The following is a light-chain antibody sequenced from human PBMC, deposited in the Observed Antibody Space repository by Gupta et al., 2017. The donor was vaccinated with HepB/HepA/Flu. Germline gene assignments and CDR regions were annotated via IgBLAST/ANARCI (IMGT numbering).Light chain of an antibody. J-gene: IGKJ4*01. Sequence: EIVLTSSPVTLSLSPGDTATLSCRANETISNNLAWYQKKPGQPPRLLMYDASVTATGVPARISGSGSGTDFSLIISSLEAGDFAVYYCQQRSLWPPTFGGGTRVEIK. CDR2: DAS. CDR1: ETISNN. V-gene: IGKV3-11*01. CDR3: QQRSLWPPT.